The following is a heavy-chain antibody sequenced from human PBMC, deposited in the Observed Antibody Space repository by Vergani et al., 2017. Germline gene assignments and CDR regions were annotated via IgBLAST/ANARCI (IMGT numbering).Heavy chain of an antibody. V-gene: IGHV4-59*12. D-gene: IGHD6-19*01. Sequence: QVQLQESGPGLVKPSETLSLTCTVSGGSISSYYWSWIRQPPGKGLEWIGYIYYSGSTNYNPSLKSRVTISVDTSKNQFSLQLNSVTPEDTAVYYCARAPRYSSGWFGYFDYWGQGTLVTVSS. J-gene: IGHJ4*02. CDR2: IYYSGST. CDR1: GGSISSYY. CDR3: ARAPRYSSGWFGYFDY.